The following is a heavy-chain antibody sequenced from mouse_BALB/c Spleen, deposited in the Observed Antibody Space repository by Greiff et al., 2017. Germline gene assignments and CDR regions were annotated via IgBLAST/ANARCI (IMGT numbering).Heavy chain of an antibody. V-gene: IGHV5-17*02. J-gene: IGHJ4*01. D-gene: IGHD2-4*01. CDR3: ARSDYGRGSMDY. CDR1: GFTFSSFG. Sequence: EVQLVESGGGLVQPGGSRKLSCAASGFTFSSFGMHWVRQAPEKGLEWVAYISSGSSTIYYADTVKGRFTISRDNPKNTLFLQMTSLRSEDTAMYYCARSDYGRGSMDYWGQGTSVTVSS. CDR2: ISSGSSTI.